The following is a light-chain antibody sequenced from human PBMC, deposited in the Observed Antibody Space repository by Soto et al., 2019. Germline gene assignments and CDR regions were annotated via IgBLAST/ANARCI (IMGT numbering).Light chain of an antibody. CDR2: QAS. J-gene: IGKJ5*01. CDR1: QYINNW. Sequence: DIQMTQSPSTLSASMGDRVTITCRASQYINNWLAWYQQKPGKAPKLLISQASDLQRGVPSRFSGSGSATDFTLIINGLQPDDSGTYYCQQYNSSPVTFGQGTRLEIK. V-gene: IGKV1-5*03. CDR3: QQYNSSPVT.